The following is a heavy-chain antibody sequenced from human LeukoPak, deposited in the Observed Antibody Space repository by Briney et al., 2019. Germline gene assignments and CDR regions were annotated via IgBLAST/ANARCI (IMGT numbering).Heavy chain of an antibody. CDR1: GFTFSSYA. V-gene: IGHV3-30-3*01. J-gene: IGHJ4*02. Sequence: GGSLRLSCAASGFTFSSYAMHWVRQAPGKGLEWVAVISYDGSNKYYADSVKGRFTISRDNSKNTLYLQMNSLRAEDTAVYYCARGSPSGRYFDWLLSPFDYWGQGTLVTVSS. CDR2: ISYDGSNK. D-gene: IGHD3-9*01. CDR3: ARGSPSGRYFDWLLSPFDY.